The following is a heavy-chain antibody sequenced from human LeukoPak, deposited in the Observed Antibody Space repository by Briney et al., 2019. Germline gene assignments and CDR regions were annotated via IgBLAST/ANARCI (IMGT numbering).Heavy chain of an antibody. CDR2: IYSGGST. J-gene: IGHJ4*02. Sequence: GGSLRLSGAASGFTVSSNYMSWVRQAPGKGLEWVSVIYSGGSTYYADSVKGRFTISRDNSKDTLYLQMNSLRADDTAVYYCARDPDYNDSAWGQGTLVAVSS. CDR1: GFTVSSNY. V-gene: IGHV3-53*01. D-gene: IGHD3-22*01. CDR3: ARDPDYNDSA.